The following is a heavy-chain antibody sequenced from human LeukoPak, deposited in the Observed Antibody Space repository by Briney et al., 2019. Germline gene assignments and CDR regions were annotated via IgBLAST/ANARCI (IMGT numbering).Heavy chain of an antibody. Sequence: GGSLRLSCAASGFSFIGSTIHWVRPASRKGLEWVGRIKSIPNLYATAYGASVQGRFTISRHDSKSTAYLQMNSLKTEDTAVYYCTRHVDVVATVGLKFDPWGQGTLVIVSS. V-gene: IGHV3-73*01. CDR3: TRHVDVVATVGLKFDP. CDR1: GFSFIGST. D-gene: IGHD5-12*01. J-gene: IGHJ5*02. CDR2: IKSIPNLYAT.